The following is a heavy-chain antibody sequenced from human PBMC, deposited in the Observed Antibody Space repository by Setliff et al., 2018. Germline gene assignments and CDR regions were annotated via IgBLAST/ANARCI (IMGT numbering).Heavy chain of an antibody. CDR1: GKTDDTYH. Sequence: ASVKVSCKTPGKTDDTYHVHWVRQAPGQGLEWIGVINTNNGATYYAHKVQGRLTMTTDTSTSTAYMELRSLRSDDTAVYYCARDADYYDSAENPIVDYWGQGTLVTVSS. CDR2: INTNNGAT. CDR3: ARDADYYDSAENPIVDY. D-gene: IGHD3-22*01. V-gene: IGHV1-18*04. J-gene: IGHJ4*02.